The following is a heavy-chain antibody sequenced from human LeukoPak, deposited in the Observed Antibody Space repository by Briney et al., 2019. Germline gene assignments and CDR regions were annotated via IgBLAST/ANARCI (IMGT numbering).Heavy chain of an antibody. J-gene: IGHJ4*02. V-gene: IGHV3-48*03. CDR2: ISSSGSTI. D-gene: IGHD3-22*01. CDR3: ARDFSGYYYDSSGYSHYFDY. Sequence: GGSLRLSCAASGFTFSSYEMNWVRQAPGKGLEWVSYISSSGSTIYYADSVKGRFTISRDNAKNSLYLQMNSLRAEDTAVYYCARDFSGYYYDSSGYSHYFDYWGQGTLVTVSS. CDR1: GFTFSSYE.